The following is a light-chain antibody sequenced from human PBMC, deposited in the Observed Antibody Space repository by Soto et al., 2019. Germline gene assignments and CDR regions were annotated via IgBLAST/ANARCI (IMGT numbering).Light chain of an antibody. CDR2: YDT. J-gene: IGLJ3*02. CDR1: NIGSKS. V-gene: IGLV3-21*04. Sequence: SYELIQPPSVSVAPGKTARITCGGNNIGSKSGHWYQQKPGQAPVLVIYYDTDRPSGIPERFSGSNSGNTATLTISRVEAGDEADYYCQVWDSSSDHPVFGGGTKLTVL. CDR3: QVWDSSSDHPV.